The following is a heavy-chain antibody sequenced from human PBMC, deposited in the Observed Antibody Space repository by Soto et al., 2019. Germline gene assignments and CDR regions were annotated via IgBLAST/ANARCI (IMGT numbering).Heavy chain of an antibody. V-gene: IGHV1-18*01. J-gene: IGHJ6*02. Sequence: QVQLVQSGAEVKNPGASVKVSCKASGYTLTTYGISWVRQAPGQGXEWMGWISVYNGNTNYAQKVQGRVTMTTDTSTSTAYMELRSLKSDDTAVYYCARVIGAKELHGMDVWGQGTTVTVSS. CDR1: GYTLTTYG. CDR3: ARVIGAKELHGMDV. CDR2: ISVYNGNT. D-gene: IGHD1-26*01.